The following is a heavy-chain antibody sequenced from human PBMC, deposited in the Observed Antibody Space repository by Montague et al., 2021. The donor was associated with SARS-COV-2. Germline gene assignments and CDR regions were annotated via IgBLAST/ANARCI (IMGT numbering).Heavy chain of an antibody. CDR3: ARDLPSYYYGMDV. V-gene: IGHV3-30*04. Sequence: SLRLSCAASGFTFSSYAMHWVRQAPGKGLEWVAVISYDGSNKYYADSVKGRLTISRDNSKNTLYLQMNSLRAEDTAVYYCARDLPSYYYGMDVWGQGTTVTVSS. CDR2: ISYDGSNK. J-gene: IGHJ6*02. CDR1: GFTFSSYA.